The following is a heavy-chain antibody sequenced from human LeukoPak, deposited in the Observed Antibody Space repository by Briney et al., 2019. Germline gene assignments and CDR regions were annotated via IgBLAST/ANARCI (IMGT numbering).Heavy chain of an antibody. CDR3: ASGTTYYYDSSGYSFNY. J-gene: IGHJ4*02. CDR1: GGTFSSCA. V-gene: IGHV1-69*06. CDR2: IIPIFGTA. D-gene: IGHD3-22*01. Sequence: SVKVSCKASGGTFSSCAISWVRQAPGQGLEWMGGIIPIFGTANYAQKFQGRVTITADKSTSTAYMELSSLRSEDTAVYYCASGTTYYYDSSGYSFNYWGQGTLVTVSS.